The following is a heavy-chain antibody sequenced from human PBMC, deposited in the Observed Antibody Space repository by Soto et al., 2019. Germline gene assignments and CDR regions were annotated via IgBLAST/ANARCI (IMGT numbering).Heavy chain of an antibody. Sequence: ASVKVSCKASGYTFTGHYIHWVRQAPEQGPEWMGEIGPESGSTSYAQKFQGRVTMTRDTSTSTVYMELSSLRSEDTAVYYCARGEPFDYWGQGTLVTVSS. CDR1: GYTFTGHY. D-gene: IGHD1-26*01. J-gene: IGHJ4*02. CDR3: ARGEPFDY. CDR2: IGPESGST. V-gene: IGHV1-46*01.